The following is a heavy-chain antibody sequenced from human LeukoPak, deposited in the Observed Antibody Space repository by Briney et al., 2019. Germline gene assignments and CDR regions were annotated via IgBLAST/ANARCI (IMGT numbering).Heavy chain of an antibody. J-gene: IGHJ4*02. Sequence: PGGSLRLSCAASGFTFSNAWMSWVRQAPGKGLEWVGRIKSKTDGGTTDYAAPVKGRFTISRDDSKNTLYLQMNSLKTEDTAVYYFTKDLVYYGWGSYFYDGGRGPLVTVS. V-gene: IGHV3-15*01. D-gene: IGHD3-10*01. CDR2: IKSKTDGGTT. CDR3: TKDLVYYGWGSYFYD. CDR1: GFTFSNAW.